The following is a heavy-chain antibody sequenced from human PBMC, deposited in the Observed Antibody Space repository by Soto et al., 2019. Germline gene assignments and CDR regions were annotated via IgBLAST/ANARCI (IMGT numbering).Heavy chain of an antibody. D-gene: IGHD6-13*01. J-gene: IGHJ4*02. Sequence: EVQLLESGGGLVQPGGSLRLSCAASGFTFSSYAMSWVRQAPGKGLEWVSAISGSGGSTYYADSVKGRFTISRDNSKNTLYLKMNSRRAEDTAVYYCAKPAWDSSSWYDFDYWGQGTLVTVSS. CDR1: GFTFSSYA. CDR2: ISGSGGST. CDR3: AKPAWDSSSWYDFDY. V-gene: IGHV3-23*01.